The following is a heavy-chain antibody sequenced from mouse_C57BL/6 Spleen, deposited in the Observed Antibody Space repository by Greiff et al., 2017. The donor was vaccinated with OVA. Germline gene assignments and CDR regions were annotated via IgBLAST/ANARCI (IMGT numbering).Heavy chain of an antibody. D-gene: IGHD1-1*01. CDR3: ARGGFYYGDYYAMDY. J-gene: IGHJ4*01. CDR2: ISSGSSTI. Sequence: VQLQQSGGGLVKPGGSLKLSCAASGFTFSDYGMHWVRQAPEKGLEWVAYISSGSSTIYYADTVKGRFTISRDNAKNTLFLQMTSLRSEDTAMYYCARGGFYYGDYYAMDYWGQGTSVTVSS. V-gene: IGHV5-17*01. CDR1: GFTFSDYG.